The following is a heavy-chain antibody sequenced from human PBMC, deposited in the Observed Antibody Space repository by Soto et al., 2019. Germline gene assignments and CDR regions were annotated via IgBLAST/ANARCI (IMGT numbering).Heavy chain of an antibody. V-gene: IGHV4-4*07. CDR2: IYTSGST. J-gene: IGHJ6*02. CDR3: ARVRRDSSGGHYYYYGMDV. Sequence: QVQLQESGPGLVKPSETLSLTCTVSGGSISSYYWSWIRQPAGKGLEWIGRIYTSGSTNYNPSLKSRVTMSVDTSKNQFSLKLSSVTAADTAVYYCARVRRDSSGGHYYYYGMDVWGQGTTVTVSS. CDR1: GGSISSYY. D-gene: IGHD6-19*01.